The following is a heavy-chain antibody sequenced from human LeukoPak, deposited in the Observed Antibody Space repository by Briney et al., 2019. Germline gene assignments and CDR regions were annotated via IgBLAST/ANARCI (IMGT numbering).Heavy chain of an antibody. CDR3: ARDPKFTMVRGAHPFNWFDP. CDR1: GFTFSSYW. V-gene: IGHV3-74*01. J-gene: IGHJ5*02. Sequence: GGSLRLSCAASGFTFSSYWMHWVRQAPGKGLVWVSRINSDGSSTSDADSVKGRFTISRDNAKNTLYLQMNSLRAEDTAVYYCARDPKFTMVRGAHPFNWFDPWGQGTLVTVSS. CDR2: INSDGSST. D-gene: IGHD3-10*01.